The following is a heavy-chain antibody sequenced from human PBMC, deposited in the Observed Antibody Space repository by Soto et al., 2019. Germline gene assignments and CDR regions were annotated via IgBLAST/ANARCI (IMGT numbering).Heavy chain of an antibody. J-gene: IGHJ6*03. Sequence: SETLSLTCTVSGASISNYYWSWIRQPPGKGLEWIGYIYYSGSTNYNPSLKSRVTISVDTSKNQFSLKLSSVIAADTAMYYCARRSTDWNYYYYYMEVWGKGTTVTVSS. CDR1: GASISNYY. V-gene: IGHV4-59*08. CDR2: IYYSGST. CDR3: ARRSTDWNYYYYYMEV. D-gene: IGHD1-1*01.